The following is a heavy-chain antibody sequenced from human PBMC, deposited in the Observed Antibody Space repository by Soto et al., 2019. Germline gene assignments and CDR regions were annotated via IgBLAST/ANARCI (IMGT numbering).Heavy chain of an antibody. CDR1: GGSISSYY. CDR2: IYYSGST. Sequence: SETLSLTCTVSGGSISSYYWSWIRQPPGKGLEWIGYIYYSGSTNYNPSLKSRVTISVDTSKNQFSLKLSSVTAADTAVYYCARFYCSGGSCYRTPYYFDYWGQGTLVTVSS. V-gene: IGHV4-59*01. J-gene: IGHJ4*02. D-gene: IGHD2-15*01. CDR3: ARFYCSGGSCYRTPYYFDY.